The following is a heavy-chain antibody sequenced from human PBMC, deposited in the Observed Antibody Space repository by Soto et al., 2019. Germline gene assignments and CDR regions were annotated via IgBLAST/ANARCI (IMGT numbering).Heavy chain of an antibody. CDR1: GFTFGDYA. Sequence: EVQLVESGGGLVQPGRSLRLSCTASGFTFGDYAMSWVRQAPGKGLEWVGFIRSKAYGGTTEYAASVKGRFTISRDDPKSIAYLQMNSLKTEDTAVYYCTRDLSLTSIAAQDDAFDIWGQGTMVTVSS. V-gene: IGHV3-49*04. CDR3: TRDLSLTSIAAQDDAFDI. D-gene: IGHD6-6*01. J-gene: IGHJ3*02. CDR2: IRSKAYGGTT.